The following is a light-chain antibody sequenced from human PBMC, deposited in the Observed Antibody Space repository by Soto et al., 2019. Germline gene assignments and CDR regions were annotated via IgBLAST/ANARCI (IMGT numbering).Light chain of an antibody. V-gene: IGLV1-44*01. CDR2: SNN. J-gene: IGLJ1*01. Sequence: QSVLTQPPSASGTPGQRVTISCSGSSSNIGSNTVNWYQQLPGTAPKLLMYSNNQRPSGVPDRFSGSKSGTSASLAISGLQSQDEADYYCSSYAGSNKWVFGTGTKVTVL. CDR1: SSNIGSNT. CDR3: SSYAGSNKWV.